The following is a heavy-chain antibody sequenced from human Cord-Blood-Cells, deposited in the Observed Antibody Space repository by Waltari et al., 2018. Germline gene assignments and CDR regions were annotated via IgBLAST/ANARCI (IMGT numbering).Heavy chain of an antibody. V-gene: IGHV3-33*01. J-gene: IGHJ4*02. CDR3: ARDSSSWYFDY. CDR1: GFTFSSYG. D-gene: IGHD6-13*01. Sequence: QVQLVESGGGVVQPGRSLRLSCAASGFTFSSYGMHWVRQAPGKGLAWVAVIWYDGSNKYYADSVKGRFTISRDNSKNTLYLQMNSLRAEDTAVYYCARDSSSWYFDYWGQGTLVTVSS. CDR2: IWYDGSNK.